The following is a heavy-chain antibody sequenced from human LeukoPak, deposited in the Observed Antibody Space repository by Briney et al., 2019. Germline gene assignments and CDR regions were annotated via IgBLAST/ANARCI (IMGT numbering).Heavy chain of an antibody. CDR2: ISSGTGTI. CDR3: ARELGAAAGLSYRGYYYYYGMDV. V-gene: IGHV3-48*02. J-gene: IGHJ6*02. Sequence: HPGGSLRLSCAVSGFTFSSYGMYWVRQAPGRGLDWVSYISSGTGTIYYADSVKGRFTISRDNAQNSLYLQMNSLRDEDTAVYYCARELGAAAGLSYRGYYYYYGMDVWGQGTTVTVSS. D-gene: IGHD6-13*01. CDR1: GFTFSSYG.